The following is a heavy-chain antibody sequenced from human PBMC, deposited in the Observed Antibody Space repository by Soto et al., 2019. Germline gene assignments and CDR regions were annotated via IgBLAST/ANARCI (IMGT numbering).Heavy chain of an antibody. Sequence: SGGSLRLSCAASGFTFDDYTMHWVRQAPGKCLEWVSLISWDGGSTYYADSVKGRFTISRDNSKNSLYLQMNSLRTEDTALYYCAKDILSRAKKDFWSGTYGMDVWGQGXTVTVSS. CDR2: ISWDGGST. D-gene: IGHD3-3*01. CDR3: AKDILSRAKKDFWSGTYGMDV. V-gene: IGHV3-43*01. J-gene: IGHJ6*02. CDR1: GFTFDDYT.